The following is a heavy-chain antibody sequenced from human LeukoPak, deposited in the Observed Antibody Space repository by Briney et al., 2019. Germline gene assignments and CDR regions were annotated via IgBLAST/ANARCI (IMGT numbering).Heavy chain of an antibody. J-gene: IGHJ5*02. V-gene: IGHV4-59*08. D-gene: IGHD3-10*01. CDR1: GGSISSYY. CDR2: IYYSGST. CDR3: ARHRMVVWFDP. Sequence: SETLSLTCTVSGGSISSYYWSWIRQPPGKGLEWIGYIYYSGSTNYNPSLKSRVTISVDTSKNQFSLKLSSVTAADTAVYYCARHRMVVWFDPWGQGTLVTVSS.